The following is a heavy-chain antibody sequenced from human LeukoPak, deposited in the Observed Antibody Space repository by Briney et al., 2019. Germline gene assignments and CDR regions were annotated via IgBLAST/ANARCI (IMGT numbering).Heavy chain of an antibody. V-gene: IGHV1-2*02. D-gene: IGHD6-19*01. CDR2: INPKSGFT. CDR3: ARDGPPELRYSSGWYTS. Sequence: GASVKVSCKASGYTFSAYHLHWVRQAPGQGLEWMGWINPKSGFTSYEKKFQGRVTMTRDTSNSTTYMELTGLRSEDTAVYYCARDGPPELRYSSGWYTSWGQGTLVTVSS. J-gene: IGHJ4*02. CDR1: GYTFSAYH.